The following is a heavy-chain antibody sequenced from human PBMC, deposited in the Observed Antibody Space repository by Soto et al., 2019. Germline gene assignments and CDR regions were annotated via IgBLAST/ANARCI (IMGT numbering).Heavy chain of an antibody. D-gene: IGHD6-13*01. Sequence: EVQLLESGGGLVQPGGSLRLSCAASGFTISSYAMSWVRQAPGKGLEWVSAISGSGGSTYYADSVKGRFTISRDNSKNTLYLQMNSLRAEDTAVYYCAKKGKQQLGNDYWGQGTLVTVSS. CDR3: AKKGKQQLGNDY. V-gene: IGHV3-23*01. CDR2: ISGSGGST. CDR1: GFTISSYA. J-gene: IGHJ4*02.